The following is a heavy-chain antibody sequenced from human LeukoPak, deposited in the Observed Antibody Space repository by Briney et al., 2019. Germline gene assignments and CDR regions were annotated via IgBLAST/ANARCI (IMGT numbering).Heavy chain of an antibody. CDR2: ISGSGGST. CDR1: GFTFSSYA. CDR3: ARVRGHCGGDCYSDY. D-gene: IGHD2-21*02. Sequence: GGSLRLSCAASGFTFSSYAMSWVRQAPGKGLEWVSAISGSGGSTYYADSVKGRFTISRDNSKNTLYLQMDSLRAEDTALYYCARVRGHCGGDCYSDYWGQGTLVTVSS. J-gene: IGHJ4*02. V-gene: IGHV3-23*01.